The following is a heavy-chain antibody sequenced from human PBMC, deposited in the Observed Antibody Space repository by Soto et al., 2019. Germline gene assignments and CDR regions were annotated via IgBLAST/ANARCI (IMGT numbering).Heavy chain of an antibody. CDR2: ISAYNGNT. D-gene: IGHD2-2*01. CDR1: GYTFTSYG. J-gene: IGHJ6*02. CDR3: ARDKAVPAAMGYCYYGLDV. V-gene: IGHV1-18*01. Sequence: ASVKVSRKASGYTFTSYGISWVRHATGKGLEWMGWISAYNGNTNYAQKLQGRVAMTTDTSTSTAYMELRSMRSDDTAVYYCARDKAVPAAMGYCYYGLDVWGQGTTVTVSS.